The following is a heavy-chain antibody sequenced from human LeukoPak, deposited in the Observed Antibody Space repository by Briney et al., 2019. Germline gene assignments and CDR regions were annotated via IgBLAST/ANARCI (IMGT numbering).Heavy chain of an antibody. Sequence: ASVKVSCKASGYTFTSYYMHWVRQAPGQGLEWMGWINPNSGGTNYAQKFQGRVTMTRDTSISTAYMELSRLRSDDTAVYYCARDLDEDYDSSGYPDYWGQGTLVTVSS. CDR3: ARDLDEDYDSSGYPDY. CDR2: INPNSGGT. V-gene: IGHV1-2*02. D-gene: IGHD3-22*01. J-gene: IGHJ4*02. CDR1: GYTFTSYY.